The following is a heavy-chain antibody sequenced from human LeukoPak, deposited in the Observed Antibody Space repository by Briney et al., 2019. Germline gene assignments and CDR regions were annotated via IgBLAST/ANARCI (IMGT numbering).Heavy chain of an antibody. J-gene: IGHJ1*01. Sequence: GGSLRLSCAASGLTFSSYSMNWVRQAPGKGLEWVSSISSGSHYIYYADSVKGRLTTSRDNAKNSLYLQMNSLRVDDTAFYYCATPAAGPGSEYSQHWGQGTLVTVSS. V-gene: IGHV3-21*01. CDR2: ISSGSHYI. CDR3: ATPAAGPGSEYSQH. D-gene: IGHD6-13*01. CDR1: GLTFSSYS.